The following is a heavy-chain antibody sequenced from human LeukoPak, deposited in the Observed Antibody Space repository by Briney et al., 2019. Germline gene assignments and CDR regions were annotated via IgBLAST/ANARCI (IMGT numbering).Heavy chain of an antibody. CDR1: GFTYSHFG. CDR2: IWSDGTEK. D-gene: IGHD4-11*01. J-gene: IGHJ4*02. V-gene: IGHV3-33*06. CDR3: AKDAQRGFDYSNSLEY. Sequence: GRSLRLSCAASGFTYSHFGMHWVRQAPGKGLEWVAVIWSDGTEKYYGDAVKGRFTISRDNSRNTLHLQMNSLRDDDTAVYYCAKDAQRGFDYSNSLEYWGQGTLVTVSS.